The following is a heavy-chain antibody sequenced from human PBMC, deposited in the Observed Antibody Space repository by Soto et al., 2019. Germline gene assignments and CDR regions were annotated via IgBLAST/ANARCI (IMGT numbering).Heavy chain of an antibody. V-gene: IGHV4-30-2*01. Sequence: SETLSLTCAVSGGSISSGGYSWSWIRQPPGKGLEWIGYIYHSGSTYYNPSLKSRVTISVDRSKNQFSPKLSSVTAADTAVYYYAGGPNLFDSRGQRTLVTVSS. CDR2: IYHSGST. CDR1: GGSISSGGYS. J-gene: IGHJ5*01. CDR3: AGGPNLFDS.